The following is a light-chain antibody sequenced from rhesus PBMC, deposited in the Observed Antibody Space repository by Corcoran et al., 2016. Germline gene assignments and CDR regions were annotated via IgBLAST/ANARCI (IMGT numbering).Light chain of an antibody. CDR3: QQYNSLPFT. Sequence: DIQMTQYPSSVSASVGDRVTITCRASQGISSYVAWYQQKPGKAPKLLIYYATPLQSGVPSRFSGRGSGTELTLTISSLQPEDFATHYCQQYNSLPFTFGPGTKLDI. CDR1: QGISSY. CDR2: YAT. V-gene: IGKV1-25*01. J-gene: IGKJ3*01.